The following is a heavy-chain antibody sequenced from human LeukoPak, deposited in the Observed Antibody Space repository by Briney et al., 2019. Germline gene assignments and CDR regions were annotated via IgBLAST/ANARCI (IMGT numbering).Heavy chain of an antibody. D-gene: IGHD1-1*01. CDR1: GFTFSRYS. Sequence: PGGSLRLSCAASGFTFSRYSMNWVRQAPGKGLEWVSLISSSSSYIYQADSVKGRFTISRDNAKNLLVLQMNSLRAEDTAVYYCATDLGPQLGYDSWGQGTLVIVSS. J-gene: IGHJ4*02. CDR3: ATDLGPQLGYDS. CDR2: ISSSSSYI. V-gene: IGHV3-21*01.